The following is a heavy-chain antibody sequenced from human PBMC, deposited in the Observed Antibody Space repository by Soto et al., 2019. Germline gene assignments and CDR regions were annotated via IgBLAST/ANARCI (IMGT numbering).Heavy chain of an antibody. Sequence: QVQLVQSGAEVKTPGSTVKVSCKASGGTLNYDAFTWVRQAPGQGLEWMGGIIPVFHTANYAQKFQGRVTITADESTRTVYMEVKSLRSDDTAVYYCARVRPTDYVGNYNNGMDVWGQGTTVTVSS. CDR1: GGTLNYDA. CDR2: IIPVFHTA. J-gene: IGHJ6*02. D-gene: IGHD4-17*01. V-gene: IGHV1-69*01. CDR3: ARVRPTDYVGNYNNGMDV.